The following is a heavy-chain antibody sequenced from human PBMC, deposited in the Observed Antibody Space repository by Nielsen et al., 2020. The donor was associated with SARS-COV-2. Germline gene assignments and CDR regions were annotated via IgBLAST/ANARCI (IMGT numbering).Heavy chain of an antibody. CDR2: IYYSGST. CDR3: ARDSDSYGSIDY. Sequence: SETLSLTCTVSGGSISSYYWSWIRQPPGKGLEWIGYIYYSGSTNYNPSLKSRVTISVDTSKNQFSLKLSSVTAADTAVYYCARDSDSYGSIDYWGQGTLVTVSS. J-gene: IGHJ4*02. D-gene: IGHD5-18*01. V-gene: IGHV4-59*12. CDR1: GGSISSYY.